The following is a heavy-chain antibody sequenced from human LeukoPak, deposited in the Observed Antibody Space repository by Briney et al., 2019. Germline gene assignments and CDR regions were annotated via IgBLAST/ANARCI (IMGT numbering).Heavy chain of an antibody. V-gene: IGHV4-39*01. CDR1: GGSISSSTYY. CDR3: ARWYYYDSSGYYYLFDH. D-gene: IGHD3-22*01. Sequence: SETLSLTCTVSGGSISSSTYYWGWIRQPPGKRLEWIGSIYYSGSTYYNPSLKSRVTISVDTSKNQFSLKLSSVTAADTAVYYCARWYYYDSSGYYYLFDHWGQGTLVTVSS. CDR2: IYYSGST. J-gene: IGHJ4*02.